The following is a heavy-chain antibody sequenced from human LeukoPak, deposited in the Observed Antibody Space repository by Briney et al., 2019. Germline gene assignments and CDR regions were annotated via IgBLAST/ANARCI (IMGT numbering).Heavy chain of an antibody. CDR2: IWYDGSNK. J-gene: IGHJ4*02. V-gene: IGHV3-33*01. CDR1: GFTFSSCG. D-gene: IGHD1-26*01. CDR3: ARTGGIVGATNFDY. Sequence: RSLRLSCAASGFTFSSCGMHWVRQAPGKGLEWVAVIWYDGSNKYYADSVKGRFTISRDNSKNTLYLQMNSLRAEDTAVYYCARTGGIVGATNFDYWGQGTLVTVSS.